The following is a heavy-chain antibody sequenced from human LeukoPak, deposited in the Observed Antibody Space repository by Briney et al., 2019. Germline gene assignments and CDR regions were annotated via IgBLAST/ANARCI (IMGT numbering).Heavy chain of an antibody. CDR2: IYYSGST. J-gene: IGHJ3*02. CDR3: AGASLYYDSSGQRTFDI. CDR1: GGSISGYY. D-gene: IGHD3-22*01. V-gene: IGHV4-59*01. Sequence: SETLSLTCTVSGGSISGYYWSWIRQPPGKGLEWIGYIYYSGSTTYNPSLKSRVTISLDTFKNQFSLKLSSVTAADTAVYYCAGASLYYDSSGQRTFDIWGQGTMVTVSS.